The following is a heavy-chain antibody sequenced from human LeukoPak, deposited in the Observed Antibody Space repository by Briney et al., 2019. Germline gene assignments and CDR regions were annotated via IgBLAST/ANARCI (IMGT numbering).Heavy chain of an antibody. D-gene: IGHD3-22*01. Sequence: PGGSLRLSCAASGFTVSSNYMSWVRQAPGKGLEWVSVIYSGGSTYYADSVKGRFTISRDNSKNTLYLQMSSLRAEDTAVYYCASGVYYDSSDYHGDYWGQGTLVTVSS. CDR1: GFTVSSNY. CDR3: ASGVYYDSSDYHGDY. J-gene: IGHJ4*02. CDR2: IYSGGST. V-gene: IGHV3-53*01.